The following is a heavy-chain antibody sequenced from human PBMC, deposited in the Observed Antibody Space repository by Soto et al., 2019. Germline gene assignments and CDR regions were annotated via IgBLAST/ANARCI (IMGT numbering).Heavy chain of an antibody. CDR1: GYTFTTYS. J-gene: IGHJ4*02. Sequence: XSVKVSFQASGYTFTTYSRRWVRQAPGQGLEWMGWISTQNGNTNYSQKLQVRVTMTTDTSTSTAYMELSSLRSDDTAVYYCARHNFSSTGSSFDHWGQGTLVTVSS. CDR3: ARHNFSSTGSSFDH. D-gene: IGHD2-8*02. CDR2: ISTQNGNT. V-gene: IGHV1-18*01.